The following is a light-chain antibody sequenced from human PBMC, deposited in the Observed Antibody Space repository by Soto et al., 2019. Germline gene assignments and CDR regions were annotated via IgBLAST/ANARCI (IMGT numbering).Light chain of an antibody. CDR2: LGS. Sequence: DIVMTQSPLSLPVTPGEPASIYCRSSQSLLFSNGYNYLDWYLQKPGQSPQLLIYLGSDRASGVPDRFSGSGSGTDFTLKISRVEAEDVGVYYCMQSLQTPWTFGQGTKVEIK. CDR3: MQSLQTPWT. CDR1: QSLLFSNGYNY. V-gene: IGKV2-28*01. J-gene: IGKJ1*01.